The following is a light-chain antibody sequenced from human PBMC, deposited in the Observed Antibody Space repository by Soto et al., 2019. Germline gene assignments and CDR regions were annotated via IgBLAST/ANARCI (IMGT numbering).Light chain of an antibody. J-gene: IGLJ1*01. CDR2: DIR. V-gene: IGLV2-14*03. CDR3: SSYTSSSTRV. CDR1: SSDVGGYKY. Sequence: QSALTQPASVSGSPGQSITISCTGTSSDVGGYKYVSWYQQHPGKAPKLMIYDIRNRPSGVSNRFSGSKSGNTASLTISGLQAECEADYYCSSYTSSSTRVFGTGTKLTVL.